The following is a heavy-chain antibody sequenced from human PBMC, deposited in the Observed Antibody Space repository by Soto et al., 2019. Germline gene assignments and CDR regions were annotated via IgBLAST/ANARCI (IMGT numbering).Heavy chain of an antibody. J-gene: IGHJ4*02. V-gene: IGHV1-3*04. CDR1: GYTFSNYP. Sequence: ASVKVSCKASGYTFSNYPMHWVRQAPGQRLEWMGWINTDNGDTKYSQKFQGRVTITRDTSAITAYMELSSLRSEDTAVYYCVRDWTHYDSNGPGDYWGQGTLVTVSS. CDR3: VRDWTHYDSNGPGDY. CDR2: INTDNGDT. D-gene: IGHD3-22*01.